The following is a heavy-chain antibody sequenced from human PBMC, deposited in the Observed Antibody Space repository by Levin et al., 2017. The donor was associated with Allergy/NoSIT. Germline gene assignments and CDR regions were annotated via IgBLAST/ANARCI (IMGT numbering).Heavy chain of an antibody. CDR1: SDSISSSNW. Sequence: SETLSLTCAVSSDSISSSNWWSWVRQPPGKGLEWLGEIYHSGSTNYNPSLKSRVSISVDKDKNQFSLKLSSVTAADTAVYYSARGHDRRSSAWRVYKWFDPWGQGTLVTVSS. J-gene: IGHJ5*02. D-gene: IGHD6-19*01. CDR3: ARGHDRRSSAWRVYKWFDP. V-gene: IGHV4-4*02. CDR2: IYHSGST.